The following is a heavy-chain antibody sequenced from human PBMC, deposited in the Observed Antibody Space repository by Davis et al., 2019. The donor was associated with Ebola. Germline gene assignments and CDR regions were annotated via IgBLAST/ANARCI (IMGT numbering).Heavy chain of an antibody. CDR2: IYNSGKT. J-gene: IGHJ6*02. D-gene: IGHD2/OR15-2a*01. CDR1: GGSFGSGDYY. V-gene: IGHV4-30-4*01. Sequence: MPSETLSLTCTVSGGSFGSGDYYWSWIRQSPGKGLEWMCYIYNSGKTYYISSPKSPLTFSVDTSKQQFSLELRSVTAADTAVYYCARGLSSYYYYYGMDVWGQGTTVTVSS. CDR3: ARGLSSYYYYYGMDV.